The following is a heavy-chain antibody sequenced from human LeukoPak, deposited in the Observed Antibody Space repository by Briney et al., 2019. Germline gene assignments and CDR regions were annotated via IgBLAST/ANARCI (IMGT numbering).Heavy chain of an antibody. CDR2: ISTYNGNA. J-gene: IGHJ4*02. CDR1: GYTFSSYD. V-gene: IGHV1-18*04. CDR3: ARDERNSCSAGNRYYFDY. D-gene: IGHD2-15*01. Sequence: ASVKVSCKASGYTFSSYDFSWVRQAPGQGLEWMGWISTYNGNANYAQQLQGRVTLTTDTSTSTACLELRSLRSDDTAVYYCARDERNSCSAGNRYYFDYWGQGTLVTVSS.